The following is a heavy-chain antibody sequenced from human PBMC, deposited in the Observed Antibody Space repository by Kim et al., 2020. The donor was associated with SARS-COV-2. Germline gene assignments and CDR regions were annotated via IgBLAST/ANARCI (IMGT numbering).Heavy chain of an antibody. Sequence: RVTIAVDTSKNQFSLKLSSVTAADTAVYYCARGRIYDFWSGYPSGGMDVWGQGTTVTVSS. V-gene: IGHV4-34*01. J-gene: IGHJ6*02. CDR3: ARGRIYDFWSGYPSGGMDV. D-gene: IGHD3-3*01.